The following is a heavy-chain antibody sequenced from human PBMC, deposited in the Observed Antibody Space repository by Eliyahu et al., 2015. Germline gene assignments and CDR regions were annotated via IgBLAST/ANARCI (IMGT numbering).Heavy chain of an antibody. CDR2: ISSSSSTI. J-gene: IGHJ4*02. Sequence: EVQLVESGGGLVQPGGSLRLSCAASGFXFSXXXXNXVNWARQAPGKGLEGVSYISSSSSTIYYADSVKGRFTISRDNAKNSLYLQMNSLRAEDTAVYYCARASRYCSSTSCYTTFDYWGQGTLVTVSS. V-gene: IGHV3-48*01. CDR3: ARASRYCSSTSCYTTFDY. CDR1: GFXFSXXX. D-gene: IGHD2-2*02.